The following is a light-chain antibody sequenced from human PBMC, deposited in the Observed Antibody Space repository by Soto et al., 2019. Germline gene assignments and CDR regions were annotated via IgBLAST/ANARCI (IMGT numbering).Light chain of an antibody. J-gene: IGKJ5*01. V-gene: IGKV1-39*01. CDR2: AAS. Sequence: DIQMTQSPSSLSASVGDRISITCRASQSVSSYLNWYQQKPGKAPRLLIYAASHLQTGVPSRFRVTGSATHFTLTISSLQPEDFATYYCQQSYRAVTFGQGTRLEIK. CDR1: QSVSSY. CDR3: QQSYRAVT.